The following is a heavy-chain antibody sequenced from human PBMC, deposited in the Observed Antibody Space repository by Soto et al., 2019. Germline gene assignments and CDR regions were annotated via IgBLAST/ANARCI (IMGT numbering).Heavy chain of an antibody. CDR1: GASISSGTYY. D-gene: IGHD4-17*01. Sequence: QVQLQESGPGLVKPSQTLSLTCTVSGASISSGTYYWTWIRQHPGKGLEWIGYIYYSGSTYYNPSLKCRLTMSVNTSKNHFSLKLSSVTAADTAVYFCARDRHGDEIDYWGQGNLVTVSS. CDR3: ARDRHGDEIDY. J-gene: IGHJ4*02. CDR2: IYYSGST. V-gene: IGHV4-31*03.